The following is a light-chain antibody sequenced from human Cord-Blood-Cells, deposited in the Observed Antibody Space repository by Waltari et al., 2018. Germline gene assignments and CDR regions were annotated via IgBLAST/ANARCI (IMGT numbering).Light chain of an antibody. CDR3: MQALQTPT. V-gene: IGKV2-28*01. CDR1: QSLLHSNGYNY. Sequence: DIVMTPSPLPLPVTPGEPASISCRSSQSLLHSNGYNYLVWYLQKPGQSPQLLIYLGSNRASGVTDRFSGSGSGTYFTLKIRRVEAEDVGVDYCMQALQTPTFGGGTKVEIK. J-gene: IGKJ4*01. CDR2: LGS.